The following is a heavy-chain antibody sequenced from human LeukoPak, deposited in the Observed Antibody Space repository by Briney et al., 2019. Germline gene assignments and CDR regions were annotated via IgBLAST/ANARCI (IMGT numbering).Heavy chain of an antibody. CDR1: GGSISSGDYY. Sequence: PSETLSLTCTVSGGSISSGDYYWSWIRQPPGKGLEWIGYIYYSGSTYYNPSLKSRVTISVDTSKNQFSLKLSSVTAADTAVYYCARARYSSRFGFSGGYYFDYWGQGTLVTVSS. CDR3: ARARYSSRFGFSGGYYFDY. CDR2: IYYSGST. J-gene: IGHJ4*02. D-gene: IGHD5-18*01. V-gene: IGHV4-30-4*01.